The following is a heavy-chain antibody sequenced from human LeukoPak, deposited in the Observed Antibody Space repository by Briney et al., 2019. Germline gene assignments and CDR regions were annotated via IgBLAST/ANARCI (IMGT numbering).Heavy chain of an antibody. D-gene: IGHD6-19*01. J-gene: IGHJ5*02. Sequence: GASVKVSFKASGYTFTSYYMHWVRQAPGQGLEWMGIINPSGGSTSYAQKFQGRVTMTRVTSTSTVYMELSSLRSEDTAVYYCARGCDSSGWEGWFDPWGQGTLVTVSS. V-gene: IGHV1-46*01. CDR1: GYTFTSYY. CDR2: INPSGGST. CDR3: ARGCDSSGWEGWFDP.